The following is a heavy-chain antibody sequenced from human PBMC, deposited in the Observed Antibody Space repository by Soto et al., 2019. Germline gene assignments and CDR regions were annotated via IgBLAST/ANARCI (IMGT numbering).Heavy chain of an antibody. J-gene: IGHJ6*02. Sequence: EVQLVESGGGLVQPGGSLRHSCAASGLTVSSNYMSWVRQAPGKGLEWVSVIYSGGSTYYADSVKGRFTISRHNSKNTLYLQMNSLRAEDTAVYYCARAPPTYYSSSWYQLDKHYGMDVWGQGTTVTVSS. CDR3: ARAPPTYYSSSWYQLDKHYGMDV. V-gene: IGHV3-53*04. CDR2: IYSGGST. CDR1: GLTVSSNY. D-gene: IGHD6-13*01.